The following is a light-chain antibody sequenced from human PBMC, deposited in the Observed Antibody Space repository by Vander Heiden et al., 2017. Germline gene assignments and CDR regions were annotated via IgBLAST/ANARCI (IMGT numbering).Light chain of an antibody. J-gene: IGKJ2*01. CDR1: QSVSSNY. V-gene: IGKV3-20*01. Sequence: EMVLTQSPGTLSLSPGERATLPYRSSQSVSSNYLAWYQQKPGKAPKLLMYGASSRATGIPDRFSGSGSGADFTLTISRLEPEDFAVYSCQQYGSSPRTFGQGTKLEIK. CDR3: QQYGSSPRT. CDR2: GAS.